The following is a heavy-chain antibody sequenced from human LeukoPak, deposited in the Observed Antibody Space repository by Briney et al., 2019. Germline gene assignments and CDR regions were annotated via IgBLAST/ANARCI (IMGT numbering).Heavy chain of an antibody. CDR1: GYTFTSYY. D-gene: IGHD1-26*01. V-gene: IGHV1-46*01. CDR2: INPSGGST. J-gene: IGHJ3*02. Sequence: ASVKVSCKASGYTFTSYYMHWVRQAPGQGLEWMGIINPSGGSTSYAQKFQGRVTMTRDTSTSTVHMELSSLRSEDTAVYYCARTIEGGDAFDIWGQGTMVTVSS. CDR3: ARTIEGGDAFDI.